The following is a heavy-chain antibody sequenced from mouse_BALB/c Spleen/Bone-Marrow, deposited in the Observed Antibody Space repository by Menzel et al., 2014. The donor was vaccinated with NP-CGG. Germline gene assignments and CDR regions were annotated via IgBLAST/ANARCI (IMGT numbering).Heavy chain of an antibody. CDR3: ARSEYGNYAWFVY. CDR1: GYTFTSYN. Sequence: QVQLQQPGAELVKPGASVKMSCKASGYTFTSYNMHWLKQTPGQGLEWIGAFYPGNGDISYNQKFKGKATLTADKSSSTAYMQLSSLTFEDSAVYYCARSEYGNYAWFVYWGQGTLVTVSA. V-gene: IGHV1-12*01. D-gene: IGHD2-1*01. J-gene: IGHJ3*01. CDR2: FYPGNGDI.